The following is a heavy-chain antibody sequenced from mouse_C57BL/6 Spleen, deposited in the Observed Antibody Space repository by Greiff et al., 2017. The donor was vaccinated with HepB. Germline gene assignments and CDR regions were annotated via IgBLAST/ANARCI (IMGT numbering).Heavy chain of an antibody. CDR1: GYTFTDYY. CDR2: INPNNGGT. Sequence: VQLQQSGPELVKPGASVKISCKASGYTFTDYYMNWVKQSHGKSLEWIGDINPNNGGTSYNQKFKGKATLTVDKSSSTAYMELRSLTSEDSAVYYCASWSGFAYWGQGTLVTVSA. V-gene: IGHV1-26*01. J-gene: IGHJ3*01. CDR3: ASWSGFAY.